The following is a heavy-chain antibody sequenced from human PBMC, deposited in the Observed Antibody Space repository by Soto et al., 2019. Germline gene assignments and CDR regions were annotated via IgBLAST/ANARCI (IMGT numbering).Heavy chain of an antibody. D-gene: IGHD2-8*01. Sequence: WGSLRLSCAASGFTFDSPYSHAMSWVRQSPGKGPGWVSTISSNGANTHYAESVKGRFTISKDPSRNTVHLHMNSLRAEDTATYFCVSWVSANFDYWGHGTPVTVSS. CDR3: VSWVSANFDY. J-gene: IGHJ4*01. CDR1: GFTFDSPYSHA. V-gene: IGHV3-23*01. CDR2: ISSNGANT.